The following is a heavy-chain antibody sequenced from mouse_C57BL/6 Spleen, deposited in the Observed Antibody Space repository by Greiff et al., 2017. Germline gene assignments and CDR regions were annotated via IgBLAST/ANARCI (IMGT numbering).Heavy chain of an antibody. Sequence: VQLQQSGAELVKPGASVKISCKASGYAFSSYWMNWVKQRPGKGLGWIGQIYPGDGDTNYNGKFKGKATLTVAKSSSTAYMQLSSLTSDDSAVYFFAICSSYWYFDVWGTGTTVTVSS. CDR2: IYPGDGDT. V-gene: IGHV1-80*01. D-gene: IGHD1-1*01. CDR3: AICSSYWYFDV. CDR1: GYAFSSYW. J-gene: IGHJ1*03.